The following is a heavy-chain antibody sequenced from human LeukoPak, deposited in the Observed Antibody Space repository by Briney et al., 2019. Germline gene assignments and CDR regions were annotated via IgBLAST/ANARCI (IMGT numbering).Heavy chain of an antibody. CDR3: ARRSGEGYFDC. Sequence: GSLRLSCAASGFIVSSNYMTWVRQAPGKGLEWLSVIYSGGDTYYADSVKGRFTISRDNSKNTLYLQMNSLRAEDTAVYYCARRSGEGYFDCWGQGTLVTDSS. CDR2: IYSGGDT. CDR1: GFIVSSNY. D-gene: IGHD1-26*01. V-gene: IGHV3-66*01. J-gene: IGHJ4*02.